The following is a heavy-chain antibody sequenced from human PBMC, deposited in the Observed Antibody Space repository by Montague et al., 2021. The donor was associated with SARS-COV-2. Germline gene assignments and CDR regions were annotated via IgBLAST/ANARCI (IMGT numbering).Heavy chain of an antibody. CDR2: ISYDGSNK. CDR1: GFTFSSYA. J-gene: IGHJ5*02. CDR3: ARDRRYYDSSVYPGVAYNWFDP. V-gene: IGHV3-30-3*01. D-gene: IGHD3-22*01. Sequence: SPRLSCAASGFTFSSYAMHWVRQAPGKGLEWVAVISYDGSNKYYADSVEGRFTISRDNSKNTLYLQMNSLRAEDTAVYYCARDRRYYDSSVYPGVAYNWFDPWGQGTLVTVSS.